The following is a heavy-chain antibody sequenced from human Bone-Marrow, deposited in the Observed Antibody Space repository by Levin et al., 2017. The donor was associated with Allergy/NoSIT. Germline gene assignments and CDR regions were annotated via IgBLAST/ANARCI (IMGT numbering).Heavy chain of an antibody. CDR2: LYSSGST. V-gene: IGHV4-59*01. CDR3: ARFPQSSGWSIFDS. D-gene: IGHD6-19*01. J-gene: IGHJ4*02. CDR1: GASISHDY. Sequence: NSGGSLRLSCTVSGASISHDYWAWIRQTPGKGLEWIGSLYSSGSTIYNPSLKSRVTMSVDTSESQFSLRLTSVTAADTAIYYCARFPQSSGWSIFDSWGPGILVTVSS.